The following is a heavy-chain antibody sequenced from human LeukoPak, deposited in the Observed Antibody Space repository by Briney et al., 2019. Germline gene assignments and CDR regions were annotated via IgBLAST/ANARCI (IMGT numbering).Heavy chain of an antibody. D-gene: IGHD3-10*01. J-gene: IGHJ4*02. CDR1: GFTFSIYA. V-gene: IGHV3-23*01. Sequence: QPGGSLRLSCAASGFTFSIYAMSWVRQAPGKGLQWVSSITSSGGSTYYADSVKGRFTISRDNSKNTLYLQMNSLRAEDTAVYYCAKSIDKWFDLDYWGQGTLVTVSS. CDR2: ITSSGGST. CDR3: AKSIDKWFDLDY.